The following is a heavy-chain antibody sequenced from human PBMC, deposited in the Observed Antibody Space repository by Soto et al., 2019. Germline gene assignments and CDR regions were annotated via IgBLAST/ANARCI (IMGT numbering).Heavy chain of an antibody. Sequence: VESLKISCKAIGYTFTNYWICCVLQTPGKGLEWMGIIFPGDSDTRYNPSFEGQVTVSADESISTAYLQWNTLKASDTAMYYCVRPNFGALTHFDFWGQGTLVTVSS. V-gene: IGHV5-51*01. CDR1: GYTFTNYW. CDR2: IFPGDSDT. J-gene: IGHJ4*02. CDR3: VRPNFGALTHFDF. D-gene: IGHD3-16*01.